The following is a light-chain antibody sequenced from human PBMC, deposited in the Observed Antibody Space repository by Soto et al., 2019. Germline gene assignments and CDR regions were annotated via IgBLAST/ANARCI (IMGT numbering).Light chain of an antibody. CDR1: SSGVGGYNY. V-gene: IGLV2-14*01. CDR2: EVS. CDR3: TSYTSSSTLDV. Sequence: QSALTQPASVSGSPGQSITISCTGTSSGVGGYNYVSWYQQHPGKAPKLMIYEVSNRPLGVSNRFSGSKSGNTASLTISGLQAEDEADYYCTSYTSSSTLDVFGTGTKVTVL. J-gene: IGLJ1*01.